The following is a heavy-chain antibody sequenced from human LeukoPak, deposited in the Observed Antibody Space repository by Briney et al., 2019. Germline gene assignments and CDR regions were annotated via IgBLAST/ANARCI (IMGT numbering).Heavy chain of an antibody. J-gene: IGHJ4*02. CDR1: GGSISGFY. CDR3: ARHSWGGYYFDY. D-gene: IGHD3-16*01. CDR2: IFHSGGT. V-gene: IGHV4-59*08. Sequence: SETLSLTCTVSGGSISGFYWSWIRQPPGKGVGWIGYIFHSGGTDYNPSLKSRVTISTDTPKNQFYRKLSSVTAADSAVYYCARHSWGGYYFDYWGQGVLVTVSS.